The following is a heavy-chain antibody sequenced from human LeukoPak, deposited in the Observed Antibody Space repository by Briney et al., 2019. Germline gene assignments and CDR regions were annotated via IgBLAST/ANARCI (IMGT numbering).Heavy chain of an antibody. J-gene: IGHJ4*02. V-gene: IGHV3-30*02. Sequence: GGSPRLSCAASGFTFSSYGMHWVRQAPGKGLEWVAFIRYDGSNKYYADSVKGRFTISRDNSKNTLYLQMNSLRAEDTAVYYCAKEYSSGWPDVPFDYWGQGTLVTVSS. CDR1: GFTFSSYG. D-gene: IGHD6-19*01. CDR3: AKEYSSGWPDVPFDY. CDR2: IRYDGSNK.